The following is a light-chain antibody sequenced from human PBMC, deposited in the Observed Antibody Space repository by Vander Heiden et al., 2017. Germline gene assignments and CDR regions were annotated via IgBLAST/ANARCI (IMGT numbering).Light chain of an antibody. CDR1: QSVSSY. CDR2: DAS. J-gene: IGKJ4*01. Sequence: EIVLTQSPATLSLSTGERPTLSCRTSQSVSSYLAWYQQKPGQAPGLLIYDASNRATGIPARFSGSGSGTDFTLTISSLEPEDFAVYYCQQRSNWPLTFGGGTKVEIK. V-gene: IGKV3-11*01. CDR3: QQRSNWPLT.